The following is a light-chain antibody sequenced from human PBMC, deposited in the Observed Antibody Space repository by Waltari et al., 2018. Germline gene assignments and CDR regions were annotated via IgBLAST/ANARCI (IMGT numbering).Light chain of an antibody. J-gene: IGKJ4*01. V-gene: IGKV1D-16*01. CDR1: QNIDSW. Sequence: DIQMTQSPSSLSASVGQKVTITCQASQNIDSWLAWYQQKPGKAPKSLIYKASSLDSGVPSRVSGSGAGTNFTLTISDLQSEDFATYYCQQDRTAPLTFGGGTKVEIK. CDR2: KAS. CDR3: QQDRTAPLT.